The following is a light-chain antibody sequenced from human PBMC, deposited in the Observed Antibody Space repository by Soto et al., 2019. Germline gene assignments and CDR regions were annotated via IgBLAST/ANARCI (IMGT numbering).Light chain of an antibody. V-gene: IGKV4-1*01. Sequence: EIVITYSPDPLAVSLGERATINCKSSQSVLYSSNNKNYLVWYQQKPGQPPKLLIYWASTRESGVPDRFSGSGSGTDFTLTISSLQAEDVAVYYCQQYYSTPLTLGGGTKVDIK. CDR2: WAS. J-gene: IGKJ4*01. CDR3: QQYYSTPLT. CDR1: QSVLYSSNNKNY.